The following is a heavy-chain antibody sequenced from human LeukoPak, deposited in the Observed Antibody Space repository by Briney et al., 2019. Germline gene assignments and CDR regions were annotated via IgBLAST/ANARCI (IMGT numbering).Heavy chain of an antibody. J-gene: IGHJ4*02. V-gene: IGHV3-23*01. CDR1: GFTLSSFA. CDR2: ISGSGGRA. CDR3: AKVGGGALGY. Sequence: GGSLRLSCAASGFTLSSFAMSWVRQAPGKGLEWVAAISGSGGRAYYADSVEGRFTISRDNSKNPLYLQMNSLRAEDTAVYYSAKVGGGALGYWGQGTLVTVSS. D-gene: IGHD1-26*01.